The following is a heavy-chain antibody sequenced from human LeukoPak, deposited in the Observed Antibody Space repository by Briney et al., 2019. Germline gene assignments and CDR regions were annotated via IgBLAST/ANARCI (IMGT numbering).Heavy chain of an antibody. J-gene: IGHJ4*02. V-gene: IGHV1-24*01. CDR3: VGSPH. Sequence: GASVKVSCKVSGYTLSELPMHWVRQAPGKGLEWMGGSDPEDNEIVYAQRFQGRVTLTEDTSTDTAYMEVSSLRSEDTAVYYCVGSPHWGQGTLVTVSS. D-gene: IGHD2-15*01. CDR2: SDPEDNEI. CDR1: GYTLSELP.